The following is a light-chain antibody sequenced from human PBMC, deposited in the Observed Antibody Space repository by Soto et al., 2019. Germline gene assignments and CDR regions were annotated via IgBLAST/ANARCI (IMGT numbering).Light chain of an antibody. Sequence: SYELTQPPSVSVSPGQTATITCSGDKLGQTYACWYQQKPGQSPVLVIYQDVKRPSWIPERFSGSNSCNTATLTISETQAMDEADYSCPAGDTTVVFGGGTKLTVL. V-gene: IGLV3-1*01. CDR1: KLGQTY. J-gene: IGLJ2*01. CDR2: QDV. CDR3: PAGDTTVV.